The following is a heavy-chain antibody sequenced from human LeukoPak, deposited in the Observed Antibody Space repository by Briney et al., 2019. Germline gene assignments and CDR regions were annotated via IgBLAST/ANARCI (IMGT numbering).Heavy chain of an antibody. D-gene: IGHD3-3*01. Sequence: GGSLRLSCAASGFTFSSYSMNWVRQAPGKGLEWVSYISSSSSTIYYADSVKGRFTISRDNAKNSLYLQMNSLRAEDTAVYYCARETIFGVVRAPFDVWGKGTTVTVSS. J-gene: IGHJ6*04. CDR3: ARETIFGVVRAPFDV. CDR2: ISSSSSTI. CDR1: GFTFSSYS. V-gene: IGHV3-48*01.